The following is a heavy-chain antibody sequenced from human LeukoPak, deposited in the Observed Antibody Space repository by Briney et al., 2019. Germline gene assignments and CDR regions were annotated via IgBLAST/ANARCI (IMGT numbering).Heavy chain of an antibody. CDR2: INEDGGER. J-gene: IGHJ4*02. V-gene: IGHV3-7*01. CDR1: GFTLSRYW. CDR3: ARGGNLEN. Sequence: GGSQRLSCAASGFTLSRYWMSWVRQAPGKGLEWVANINEDGGERHYVDTVKGRFTTSRDNAKNSLYLQMNSLRAEDTAVYYCARGGNLENWGRGTLVTVSS. D-gene: IGHD1-14*01.